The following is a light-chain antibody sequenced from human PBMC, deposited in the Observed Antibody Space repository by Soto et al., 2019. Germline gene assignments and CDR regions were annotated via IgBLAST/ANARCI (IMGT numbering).Light chain of an antibody. J-gene: IGKJ4*01. V-gene: IGKV3-11*01. CDR1: QSVSSS. CDR3: QQRSNWPSLT. Sequence: EIVLAQSPATLSLSPGERATLSCRTSQSVSSSLAWYQQKPGQAPRLLIFDASNRATGLPARFSGSGSGTDFTLTISSLEPEDFEVYYCQQRSNWPSLTLGGGTKVEI. CDR2: DAS.